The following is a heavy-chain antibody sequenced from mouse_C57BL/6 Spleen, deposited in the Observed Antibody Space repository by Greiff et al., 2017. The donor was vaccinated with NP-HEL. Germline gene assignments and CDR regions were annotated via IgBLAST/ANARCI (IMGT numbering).Heavy chain of an antibody. CDR3: ARVYGYGYDPWFAY. Sequence: QVQLQQPGAELVRPGSSVKLSCEASGYTFTSYWMDWVKQRPGQGLEWIGNIYPSDSETHYNQKFKDKATLTVDKSSSTAYMQLSSLTSEDSAVYYCARVYGYGYDPWFAYWGQGTLVTVSA. D-gene: IGHD2-2*01. CDR2: IYPSDSET. J-gene: IGHJ3*01. V-gene: IGHV1-61*01. CDR1: GYTFTSYW.